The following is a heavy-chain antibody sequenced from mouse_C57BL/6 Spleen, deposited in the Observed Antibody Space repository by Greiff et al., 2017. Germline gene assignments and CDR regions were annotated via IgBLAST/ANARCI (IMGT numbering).Heavy chain of an antibody. CDR2: INPSTGGT. D-gene: IGHD2-4*01. Sequence: VQLQQSGPELVKPGASVKISCKASGYSFTGYYMNWVKQSPEKSLEWIGEINPSTGGTTYNQKFKAKATLTVDKSSSTAYMQLKSLTSEDSAVYYCAKVYYDYHWYFDVWGTGTTVTVSS. V-gene: IGHV1-42*01. CDR1: GYSFTGYY. CDR3: AKVYYDYHWYFDV. J-gene: IGHJ1*03.